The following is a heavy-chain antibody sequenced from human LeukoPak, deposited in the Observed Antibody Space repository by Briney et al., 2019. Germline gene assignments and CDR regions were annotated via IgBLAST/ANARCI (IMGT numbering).Heavy chain of an antibody. J-gene: IGHJ6*03. CDR3: ARDREQWLVGYYYYYMDV. CDR2: IHTSGST. D-gene: IGHD6-19*01. CDR1: GGSISSYY. V-gene: IGHV4-4*07. Sequence: PSETLSLTCTVSGGSISSYYWSWIRQPAGKGLEWIGRIHTSGSTNYNPSLKSRVTMSVDTSKNQFSLKLSSVTAADTAVYYCARDREQWLVGYYYYYMDVWGKGTTVTVSS.